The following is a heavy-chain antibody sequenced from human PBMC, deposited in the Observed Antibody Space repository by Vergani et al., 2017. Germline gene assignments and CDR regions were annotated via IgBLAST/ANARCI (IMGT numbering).Heavy chain of an antibody. CDR1: GGSISSGGYY. D-gene: IGHD6-13*01. CDR2: ISWNSGSI. Sequence: VQLQESGPGLVKPSQTLSLTCTVSGGSISSGGYYWSWIRQHPGKGLEWVSGISWNSGSIGYADSVKGRFTISRDNAKNSLYLQMNSLRAEDTALYYCAKDADSSSWYLAVFDYWGQGTLVTVSS. V-gene: IGHV3-9*01. J-gene: IGHJ4*02. CDR3: AKDADSSSWYLAVFDY.